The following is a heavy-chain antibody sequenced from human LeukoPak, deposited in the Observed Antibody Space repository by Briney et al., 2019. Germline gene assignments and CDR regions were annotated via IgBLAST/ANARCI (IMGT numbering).Heavy chain of an antibody. D-gene: IGHD4-23*01. Sequence: PGESLKISCKGSGYDFFGYWIAWVRQMPGKGLEWVGIIYADDSNIKYSPAFQGQVTISAVKSLSTSYLQWDSLKASDSAMYYCARFGGATFAQAFFDFWGQGTLVTVSS. CDR2: IYADDSNI. CDR3: ARFGGATFAQAFFDF. CDR1: GYDFFGYW. J-gene: IGHJ4*02. V-gene: IGHV5-51*01.